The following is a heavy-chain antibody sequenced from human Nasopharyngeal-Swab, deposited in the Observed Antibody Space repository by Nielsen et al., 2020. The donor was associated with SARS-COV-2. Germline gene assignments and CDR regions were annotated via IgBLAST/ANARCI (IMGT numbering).Heavy chain of an antibody. CDR1: GFTFSSYG. J-gene: IGHJ6*02. Sequence: GESLKISCAASGFTFSSYGMHWVRQAPGKGLEWVANIKQDGSEKYYVDSVKGRFTISRDNAKNSLYLQMNSLRAEDTAVYYCARDGIAVADYYYYYGMDVWGQGTTVTVSS. D-gene: IGHD6-19*01. CDR2: IKQDGSEK. V-gene: IGHV3-7*01. CDR3: ARDGIAVADYYYYYGMDV.